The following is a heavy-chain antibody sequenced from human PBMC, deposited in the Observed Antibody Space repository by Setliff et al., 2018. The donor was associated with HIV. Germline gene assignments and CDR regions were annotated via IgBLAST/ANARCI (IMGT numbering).Heavy chain of an antibody. Sequence: GGSLRLSCAVSGISFSDYFMTWIRQAPGKGLEWVSYISGSGGVMAYADSVKGRFTISRDNDKNSMYLQMNSLRVEDMATYYCARARGSVGYYGSGTMYHMDVWGKGTTVTVSS. J-gene: IGHJ6*03. V-gene: IGHV3-11*01. CDR2: ISGSGGVM. CDR1: GISFSDYF. D-gene: IGHD3-10*01. CDR3: ARARGSVGYYGSGTMYHMDV.